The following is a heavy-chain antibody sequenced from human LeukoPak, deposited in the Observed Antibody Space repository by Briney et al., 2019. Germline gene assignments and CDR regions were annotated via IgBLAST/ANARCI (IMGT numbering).Heavy chain of an antibody. J-gene: IGHJ4*02. CDR3: ARIMITFGGVIGQYYFDY. CDR1: GFTFSSYG. D-gene: IGHD3-16*02. CDR2: VSGTGSNT. V-gene: IGHV3-23*01. Sequence: GGSLRLSCAASGFTFSSYGISWVRQAPGKGLEWVSGVSGTGSNTYYLDSVKGRFTISRDNSKNTVYLQMNSLRAEDTAVYYCARIMITFGGVIGQYYFDYWGQGTLVTVSS.